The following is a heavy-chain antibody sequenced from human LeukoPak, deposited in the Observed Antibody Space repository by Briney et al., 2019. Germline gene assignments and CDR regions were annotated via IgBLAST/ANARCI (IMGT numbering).Heavy chain of an antibody. CDR3: ARDSAGTTFDY. J-gene: IGHJ4*02. Sequence: GGSLRLSCAASRFTFDDYAMHWVRQAPGKGLEWVSGISWNSGSIGYADSVKGRFTISRDNAKNSLYLQMSSLRAEDTAVYYCARDSAGTTFDYWGQGTLVTVSS. CDR2: ISWNSGSI. V-gene: IGHV3-9*01. CDR1: RFTFDDYA. D-gene: IGHD1-7*01.